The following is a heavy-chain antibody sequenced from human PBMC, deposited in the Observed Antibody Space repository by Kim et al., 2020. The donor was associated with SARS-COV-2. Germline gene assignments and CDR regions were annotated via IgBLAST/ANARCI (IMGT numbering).Heavy chain of an antibody. CDR3: ARAIGTMVRGVIRRSYPYYFDY. CDR2: IYYSGST. J-gene: IGHJ4*02. CDR1: GGSISSYY. Sequence: SETLSLTCTVSGGSISSYYWSWIRQPPGKGLEWIGYIYYSGSTNYNPSLKSRVTISVDTSKNQFSLKLSSVTAADTAVYYCARAIGTMVRGVIRRSYPYYFDYWGQGTLVTVSS. V-gene: IGHV4-59*01. D-gene: IGHD3-10*01.